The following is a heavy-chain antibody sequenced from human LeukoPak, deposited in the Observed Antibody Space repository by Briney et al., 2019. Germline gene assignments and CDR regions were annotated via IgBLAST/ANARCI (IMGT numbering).Heavy chain of an antibody. J-gene: IGHJ5*02. CDR3: ARDKYYDILTGYYYNWFDP. Sequence: SETLSLTCTVSGGSISSSSYYWGWIRQPPGKGLEWIGSIYYSGSTYYNPSLKSRVTISVDTSKNQFSLKLSSVTAADTAVYYCARDKYYDILTGYYYNWFDPWGQGTLVTVSS. V-gene: IGHV4-39*07. CDR1: GGSISSSSYY. CDR2: IYYSGST. D-gene: IGHD3-9*01.